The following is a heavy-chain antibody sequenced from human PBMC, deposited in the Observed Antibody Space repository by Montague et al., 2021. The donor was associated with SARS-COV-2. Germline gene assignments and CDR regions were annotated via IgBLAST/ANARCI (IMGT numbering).Heavy chain of an antibody. CDR2: IYYSGST. CDR3: SRAGSGSYSFYYYYVMDV. Sequence: SETLSLTCTVSGGSISSYYWSWNRQPPGKGLEWIGYIYYSGSTNYNSSLKSRVTISVDTSKNQFSLKLSSVTAADTAAYYCSRAGSGSYSFYYYYVMDVWGQGTTVTVSS. CDR1: GGSISSYY. V-gene: IGHV4-59*08. J-gene: IGHJ6*02. D-gene: IGHD3-10*01.